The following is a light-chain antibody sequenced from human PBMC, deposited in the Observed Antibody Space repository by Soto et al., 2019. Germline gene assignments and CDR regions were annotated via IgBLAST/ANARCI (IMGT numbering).Light chain of an antibody. J-gene: IGKJ2*03. CDR2: AAS. CDR1: QSIASH. V-gene: IGKV1-39*01. Sequence: SCLPASVRDRVTITCRASQSIASHLNWYQQKPGKAPKLLIYAASSLQSGVPSRFSGRESFTDVTHTISTLEPEDSAVYFCEQQASARYSSGEGTKGEIK. CDR3: EQQASARYS.